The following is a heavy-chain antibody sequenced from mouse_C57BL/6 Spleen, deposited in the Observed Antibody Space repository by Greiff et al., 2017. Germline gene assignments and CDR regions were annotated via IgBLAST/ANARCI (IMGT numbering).Heavy chain of an antibody. CDR3: ARPLSYSNYVAWFAY. CDR2: IYPGDGDT. J-gene: IGHJ3*01. D-gene: IGHD2-5*01. Sequence: VQGVESGPELVKPGASVKISCKASGYAFSSSWMNWVKQRPGKGLEWIGRIYPGDGDTNYNGKFKGKATLTADKSSSTAYMQLSSLTSEDSAVYFCARPLSYSNYVAWFAYWGQGTLVTVSA. CDR1: GYAFSSSW. V-gene: IGHV1-82*01.